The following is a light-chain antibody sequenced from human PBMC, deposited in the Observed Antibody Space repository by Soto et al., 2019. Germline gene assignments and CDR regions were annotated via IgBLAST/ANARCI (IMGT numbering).Light chain of an antibody. Sequence: DIQLTQSPSFLYASVGDRVTITCRASQAISSSLAWYQHNPGKAPKLLIYAAATLQNGVPSSFSGSGSGTEFTLTISSPQPEDFATYYCQHLKDYRYTFGQGTKVEIK. CDR2: AAA. J-gene: IGKJ2*01. CDR1: QAISSS. V-gene: IGKV1-9*01. CDR3: QHLKDYRYT.